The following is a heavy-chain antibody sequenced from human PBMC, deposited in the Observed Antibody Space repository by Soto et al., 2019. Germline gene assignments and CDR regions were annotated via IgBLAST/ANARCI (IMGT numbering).Heavy chain of an antibody. Sequence: ASVKVSCKASGYTFTGYYMHWVRQAPGQGLEWMGWINPNSGGTNYAQKFQGRVTMTRDTSISTAYMELSRLRSDDTAVYYCARDPLDIVVVPAADTGGWFDPSGKGTPVTVS. CDR3: ARDPLDIVVVPAADTGGWFDP. CDR2: INPNSGGT. V-gene: IGHV1-2*02. D-gene: IGHD2-2*03. CDR1: GYTFTGYY. J-gene: IGHJ5*02.